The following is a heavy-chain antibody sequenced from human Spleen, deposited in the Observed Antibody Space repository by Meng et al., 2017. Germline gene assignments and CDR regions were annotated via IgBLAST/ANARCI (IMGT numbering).Heavy chain of an antibody. J-gene: IGHJ4*02. D-gene: IGHD6-13*01. CDR1: GYTFPDYW. Sequence: QVQLMESGAEVKEPGASGKVSCKASGYTFPDYWLHWVRRAPGQGLGWMGRINPKSGDTHYAQRFQGRVTMTGDTSISTAYMELSGLRSDDTAMYYCARDEDISAAGKLFGDYWGQGTLVTVSS. CDR3: ARDEDISAAGKLFGDY. V-gene: IGHV1-2*06. CDR2: INPKSGDT.